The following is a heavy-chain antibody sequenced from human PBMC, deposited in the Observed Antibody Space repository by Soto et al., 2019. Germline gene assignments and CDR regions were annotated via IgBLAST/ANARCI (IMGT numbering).Heavy chain of an antibody. D-gene: IGHD3-22*01. V-gene: IGHV4-38-2*01. CDR3: ARVGPGIVLVITK. J-gene: IGHJ4*02. Sequence: PSETLSLTCAVFGYSISSGYYWGWIRQPPGKGLEWIGSIYHSGSIYYNPSLKSRATLSLDTSKDQFSLKLTSVTAADTAVYHCARVGPGIVLVITKWGQGTLVTVSS. CDR2: IYHSGSI. CDR1: GYSISSGYY.